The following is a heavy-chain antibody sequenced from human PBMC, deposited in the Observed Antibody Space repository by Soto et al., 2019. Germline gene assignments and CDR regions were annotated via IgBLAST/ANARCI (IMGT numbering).Heavy chain of an antibody. CDR2: SNPNSGGT. J-gene: IGHJ6*02. CDR3: ARGGSSSWPYYCGMDV. Sequence: ASGKVSCKASGYTFTGYYLQWVRQAPGQGLEWMGWSNPNSGGTNYAQKFQGRVTTTRDTSISTAYMELNRLRSDDTAVYYCARGGSSSWPYYCGMDVWGQGTTVTVSS. D-gene: IGHD6-13*01. V-gene: IGHV1-2*02. CDR1: GYTFTGYY.